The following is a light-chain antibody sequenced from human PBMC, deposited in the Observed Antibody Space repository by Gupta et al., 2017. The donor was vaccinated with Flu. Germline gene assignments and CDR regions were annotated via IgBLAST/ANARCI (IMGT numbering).Light chain of an antibody. Sequence: DIMLTQSPATLSLSPGERATLSCRASQSVRNYLAWYQQKPGQAPRLVLYDTSIRATGTPARFSGSGSGTDFTLTISSLEAEDVAVYDCQQRSSWPPELTFGGGTKVEIK. CDR3: QQRSSWPPELT. CDR1: QSVRNY. V-gene: IGKV3-11*01. J-gene: IGKJ4*01. CDR2: DTS.